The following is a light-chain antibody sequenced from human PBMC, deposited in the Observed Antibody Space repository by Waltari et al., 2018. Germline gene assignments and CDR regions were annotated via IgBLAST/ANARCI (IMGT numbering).Light chain of an antibody. CDR3: CSSPPWM. CDR2: EVI. CDR1: RSDVGTY. Sequence: SALTQPAPVSGSTGQTITLSCTGARSDVGTYISGYQQHPCKALKLMIYEVIKRPSGVSNRFSGSKSGNTASLTVSVLQAEDEAVYYCCSSPPWMFGGGTKLTVL. V-gene: IGLV2-23*02. J-gene: IGLJ3*02.